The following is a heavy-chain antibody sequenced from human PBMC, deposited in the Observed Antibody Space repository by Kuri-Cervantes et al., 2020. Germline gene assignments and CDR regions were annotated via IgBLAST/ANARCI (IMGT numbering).Heavy chain of an antibody. CDR3: TEDIVATITEAYYYYMDV. CDR1: GFTFSSYW. J-gene: IGHJ6*03. Sequence: GGSLRLSCAASGFTFSSYWMSWVRQAPGKGLEWVGRIKSKTDGGTTDYAAPVKGRFTISRDDSKNTLYLQMNSLKTEDTAVYYCTEDIVATITEAYYYYMDVWGKGTTVTVSS. D-gene: IGHD5-12*01. CDR2: IKSKTDGGTT. V-gene: IGHV3-15*01.